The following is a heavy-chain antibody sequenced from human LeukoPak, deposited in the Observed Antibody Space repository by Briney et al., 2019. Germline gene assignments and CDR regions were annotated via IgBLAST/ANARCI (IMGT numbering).Heavy chain of an antibody. J-gene: IGHJ5*02. CDR3: AREFGFLGAVVPAAIPRFDP. Sequence: SVTLSLTCAVYGGSFSRYYWRWIRHPPREGLEWSGEINRSGSNNYNPSLKRRVTILVETSNNQFSLKLSSVTAADKGVYYCAREFGFLGAVVPAAIPRFDPWGQGTLVTVSS. V-gene: IGHV4-34*01. CDR1: GGSFSRYY. CDR2: INRSGSN. D-gene: IGHD2-2*02.